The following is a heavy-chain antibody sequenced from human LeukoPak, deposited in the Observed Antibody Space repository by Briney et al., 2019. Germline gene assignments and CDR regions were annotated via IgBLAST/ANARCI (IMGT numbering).Heavy chain of an antibody. CDR1: GFTFSSHG. CDR3: ARDIGTWPNSLFDY. D-gene: IGHD4-23*01. Sequence: GTSLRLSCAASGFTFSSHGMHWVRQAPGKGLEWVAVISYDGSKNYYAESVKGRFTISRDNAMNTLYLQMNSLRAEDTAVYYCARDIGTWPNSLFDYWGQGNLVTVSS. V-gene: IGHV3-30*03. CDR2: ISYDGSKN. J-gene: IGHJ4*02.